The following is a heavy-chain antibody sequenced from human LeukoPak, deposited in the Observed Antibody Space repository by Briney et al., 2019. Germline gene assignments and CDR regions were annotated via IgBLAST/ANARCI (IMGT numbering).Heavy chain of an antibody. CDR3: ARPLVVVAATYFDL. J-gene: IGHJ2*01. Sequence: SETLSLTCTVSGGSISSSSYYWGWIRQPPGKGLEWIGSIYYSGSTYYNPSLKSRVTISVDTSKNQFSLKLSSVTAADTAVYYCARPLVVVAATYFDLWGCGTLVTVSS. D-gene: IGHD2-15*01. CDR2: IYYSGST. V-gene: IGHV4-39*01. CDR1: GGSISSSSYY.